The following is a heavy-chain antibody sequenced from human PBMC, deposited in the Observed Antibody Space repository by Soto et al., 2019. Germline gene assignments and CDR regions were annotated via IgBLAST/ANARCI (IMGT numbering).Heavy chain of an antibody. Sequence: QVQLQESGPGLVKPSETLSLTCTVSGGSVSSGSYYWSWIRQPPGKGLEWIGYIYYSGSTNYNPSLKGRVTISVDTSKNQFSLKLSSVTAADTAVYYCASIPSYGMDVWGQGTTVTVSS. J-gene: IGHJ6*02. CDR1: GGSVSSGSYY. CDR2: IYYSGST. V-gene: IGHV4-61*01. D-gene: IGHD2-21*01. CDR3: ASIPSYGMDV.